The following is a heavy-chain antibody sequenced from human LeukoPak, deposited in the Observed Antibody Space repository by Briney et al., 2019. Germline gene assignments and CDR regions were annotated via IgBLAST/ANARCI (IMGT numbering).Heavy chain of an antibody. J-gene: IGHJ4*02. CDR2: MNHSGST. V-gene: IGHV4-34*01. Sequence: SETLSLTCAVYGGSFSGYYWSWLRQPPGKGLEWIGEMNHSGSTNYNPSLKSRVTISVDTSKNQFSLKLSSVTAADTAVYYCARGRIYCSGGSCYSGYFDYWGQGTLVTVSS. CDR3: ARGRIYCSGGSCYSGYFDY. D-gene: IGHD2-15*01. CDR1: GGSFSGYY.